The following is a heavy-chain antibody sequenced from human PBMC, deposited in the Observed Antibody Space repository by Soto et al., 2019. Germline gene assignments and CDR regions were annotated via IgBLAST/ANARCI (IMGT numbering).Heavy chain of an antibody. CDR2: IIPFFGTT. Sequence: QAQLVQSGPEVKKPGSSVKVSCKASGGSFRTFVVDWVRQAPGQGPEWMGGIIPFFGTTNYAQKFQGRVTITADESTSTALMDLRRLTAEDTAVYYCARPRGDDGQTNSFDPWGQGTLVTVSS. V-gene: IGHV1-69*01. CDR1: GGSFRTFV. J-gene: IGHJ5*02. CDR3: ARPRGDDGQTNSFDP. D-gene: IGHD2-21*02.